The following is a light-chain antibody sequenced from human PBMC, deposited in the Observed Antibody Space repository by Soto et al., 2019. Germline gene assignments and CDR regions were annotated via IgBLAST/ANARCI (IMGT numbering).Light chain of an antibody. V-gene: IGKV3-11*01. CDR1: QGVSRY. J-gene: IGKJ3*01. CDR3: QQRSSWPLT. CDR2: DAF. Sequence: EIVLTQSPATLSLFPGERATLSCRASQGVSRYLAWYQQRPGQTPRLLIYDAFNRATGIPARFSGSGSGTDFTRSISSLEPEDFAVYYCQQRSSWPLTFCPGTTVDI.